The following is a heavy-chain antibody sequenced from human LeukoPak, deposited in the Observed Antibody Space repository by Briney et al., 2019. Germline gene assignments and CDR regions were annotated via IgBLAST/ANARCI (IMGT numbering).Heavy chain of an antibody. Sequence: SETLSLTCTISGGSVSSGSYYWSWIRQPPGKGLEWIGYIYYSGSTNYNPSLKSRVTMSVDTSQNQFSLKLSSVTAADTAVYYCARRGGSGRSFDYWGQGTLVTISS. CDR2: IYYSGST. D-gene: IGHD3-10*01. J-gene: IGHJ4*02. CDR1: GGSVSSGSYY. V-gene: IGHV4-61*01. CDR3: ARRGGSGRSFDY.